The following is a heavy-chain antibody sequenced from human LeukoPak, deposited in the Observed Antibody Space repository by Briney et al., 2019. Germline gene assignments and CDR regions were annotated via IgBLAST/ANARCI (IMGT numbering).Heavy chain of an antibody. D-gene: IGHD6-19*01. CDR1: GGSISSGGYY. J-gene: IGHJ6*02. V-gene: IGHV4-31*03. CDR2: IYYSGST. Sequence: SQTLSLTCTVSGGSISSGGYYWSWIRQHPGKGLEWIGYIYYSGSTYYNPSLKSRVTISVDTSKNQFSLKLSSVTAADTAVYYCARNAVAGTLVYVTKTSYYYGMDVWGQGTTVTVSS. CDR3: ARNAVAGTLVYVTKTSYYYGMDV.